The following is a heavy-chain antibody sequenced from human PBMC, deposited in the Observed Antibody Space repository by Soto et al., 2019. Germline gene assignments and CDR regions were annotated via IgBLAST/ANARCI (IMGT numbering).Heavy chain of an antibody. CDR1: GGSISSGGYY. CDR3: ARAITIFGVVGWFDP. V-gene: IGHV4-31*03. J-gene: IGHJ5*02. CDR2: IYYSGST. Sequence: PSETLSLTCTVSGGSISSGGYYWSWIRQHPGKGLEWIGYIYYSGSTYYNPSLKSRVTISVDTSKNQFSLKLSSVTAADTAVYYCARAITIFGVVGWFDPWGQGTMVTV. D-gene: IGHD3-3*01.